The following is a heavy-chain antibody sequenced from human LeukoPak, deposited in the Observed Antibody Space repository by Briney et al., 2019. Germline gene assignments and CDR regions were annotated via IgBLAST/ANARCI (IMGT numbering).Heavy chain of an antibody. CDR3: ARVSAYFDY. D-gene: IGHD2-2*01. Sequence: GGSLRLSCAASGFTFSSYWMSWVRQAPGKGLEWVGNIKQDGSEKYYVGSVKGRFTISRDNAKTSLYLQMNSLRAEDTAVYYCARVSAYFDYWGQGTLVTVSS. CDR2: IKQDGSEK. CDR1: GFTFSSYW. V-gene: IGHV3-7*04. J-gene: IGHJ4*02.